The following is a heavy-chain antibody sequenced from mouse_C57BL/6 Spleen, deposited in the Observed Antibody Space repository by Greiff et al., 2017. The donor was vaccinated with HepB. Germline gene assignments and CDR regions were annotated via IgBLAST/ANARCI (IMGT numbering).Heavy chain of an antibody. CDR3: IRLWGDAIDY. V-gene: IGHV14-4*01. CDR1: GFNIKDYY. J-gene: IGHJ4*01. CDR2: IDPENGDT. Sequence: VQLQQSGAELVRPGASVKLSCTASGFNIKDYYMHWVKQRPEQGLEWIGRIDPENGDTEYAAKFKGKATITADTSSNTAYLQLSSLTSEDSAVYYCIRLWGDAIDYWGQGTSVTVSS. D-gene: IGHD1-1*02.